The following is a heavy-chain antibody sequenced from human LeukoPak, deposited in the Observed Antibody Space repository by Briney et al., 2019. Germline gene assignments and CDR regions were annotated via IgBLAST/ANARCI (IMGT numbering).Heavy chain of an antibody. J-gene: IGHJ6*03. D-gene: IGHD2-2*01. CDR2: LIPIFALA. V-gene: IGHV1-69*01. CDR3: ARAECSTTNCHTRIRNYYMDV. CDR1: GGTFSTHA. Sequence: VASVKVSCKASGGTFSTHAISWVRQAPGQGLEWMGGLIPIFALASYAQKFQGRLTITADESTNTAYLELSSLRFEDTAVYYCARAECSTTNCHTRIRNYYMDVWGTGTPVTVSS.